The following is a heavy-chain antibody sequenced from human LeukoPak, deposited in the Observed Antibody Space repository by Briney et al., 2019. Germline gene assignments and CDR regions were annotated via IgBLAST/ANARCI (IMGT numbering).Heavy chain of an antibody. J-gene: IGHJ6*03. Sequence: SETLSLTCTVSGGSISSYYWSWIRQPAGKGLEWIGRIYTSGSTNYNPSLKSRVTMSVDTSKNQFSLRLTSVTAADTAVYYCARALGARAYYYMDVWGKGATVTVSS. D-gene: IGHD5-12*01. V-gene: IGHV4-4*07. CDR3: ARALGARAYYYMDV. CDR1: GGSISSYY. CDR2: IYTSGST.